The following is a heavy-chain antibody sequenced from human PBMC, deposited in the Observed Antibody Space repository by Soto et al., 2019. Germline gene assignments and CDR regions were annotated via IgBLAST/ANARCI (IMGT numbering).Heavy chain of an antibody. CDR1: GFTFSSYR. CDR3: ARVTEYYFDD. J-gene: IGHJ4*02. Sequence: EVQLVESGGGLVKPGGSLRLSCAASGFTFSSYRMNWVRQAPGKGLEWVSSISSSSSYIYYADSVKGGFTISRDNAQKSLSLQMNSRGAEDTAVYYCARVTEYYFDDWGQGTLVTVSS. V-gene: IGHV3-21*01. CDR2: ISSSSSYI.